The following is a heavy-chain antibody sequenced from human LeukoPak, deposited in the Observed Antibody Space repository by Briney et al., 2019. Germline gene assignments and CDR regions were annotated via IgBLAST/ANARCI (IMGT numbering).Heavy chain of an antibody. J-gene: IGHJ4*02. V-gene: IGHV3-15*01. CDR2: IKSKTDGGTT. D-gene: IGHD4-17*01. CDR1: GFTFNNAW. CDR3: TTDPHEYGDNDY. Sequence: GGSLRLSCAASGFTFNNAWMSWVRQAPGKGLEWVGRIKSKTDGGTTDYAAPVKGRFTISRDDSKSTLYLQMNSLKTEDTAVYYCTTDPHEYGDNDYWGQGTLVTVSS.